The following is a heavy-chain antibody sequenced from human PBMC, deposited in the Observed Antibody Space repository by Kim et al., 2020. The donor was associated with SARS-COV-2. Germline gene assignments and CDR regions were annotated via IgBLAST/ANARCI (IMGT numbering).Heavy chain of an antibody. D-gene: IGHD2-21*02. V-gene: IGHV3-33*01. CDR2: IWYDGSNK. CDR3: AREGGNSFYYYYYGMDV. J-gene: IGHJ6*02. Sequence: GGSLRLSCAASGFTFSSYGMHWVRQAPGKGLEWVAVIWYDGSNKYYADSVKGRFTISRDNSKNTLYLQMNSLRAEDTAVYYCAREGGNSFYYYYYGMDVWGQWTTVTVSS. CDR1: GFTFSSYG.